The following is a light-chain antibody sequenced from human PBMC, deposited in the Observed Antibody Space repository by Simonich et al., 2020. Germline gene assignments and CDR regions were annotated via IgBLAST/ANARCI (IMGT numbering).Light chain of an antibody. J-gene: IGLJ2*01. Sequence: QSALTQPASVSGSPGQSITISCTGTSSDVGGYNDVSWYQQHPGKAPKLMIYDVSKRPSGVSNRCSGSRSGNTASLTISGLQAEDEADYYCSSYTSSSTLVFGGGTKLTVL. CDR2: DVS. CDR1: SSDVGGYND. V-gene: IGLV2-14*01. CDR3: SSYTSSSTLV.